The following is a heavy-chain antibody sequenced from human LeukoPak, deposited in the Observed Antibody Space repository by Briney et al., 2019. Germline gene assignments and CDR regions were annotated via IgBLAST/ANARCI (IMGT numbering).Heavy chain of an antibody. Sequence: GGSLRLSCAASGFTFSSYGMHWVRQAPGKGLEWVAVISYDGSNKYYADSVKGRFTISRDNSKNTLYLQMNSLRAEDTAVYYCAKDRGGSSGSELDYWGQGTLVTVSS. D-gene: IGHD1-26*01. V-gene: IGHV3-30*18. J-gene: IGHJ4*02. CDR2: ISYDGSNK. CDR1: GFTFSSYG. CDR3: AKDRGGSSGSELDY.